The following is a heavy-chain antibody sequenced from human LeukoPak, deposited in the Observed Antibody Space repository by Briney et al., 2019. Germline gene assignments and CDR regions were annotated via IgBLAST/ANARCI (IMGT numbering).Heavy chain of an antibody. CDR3: AKGGYSSGWRNYFDY. CDR1: GFTFNNYW. D-gene: IGHD6-19*01. V-gene: IGHV3-7*03. Sequence: GGSLRLSCAASGFTFNNYWMSWVRQAPGKGLEWVANIKQDGSETYYVDSVKGRFTISRDNSKDTLYLQMNSLRAEDTAVYYCAKGGYSSGWRNYFDYWGQGTLVTVSS. CDR2: IKQDGSET. J-gene: IGHJ4*02.